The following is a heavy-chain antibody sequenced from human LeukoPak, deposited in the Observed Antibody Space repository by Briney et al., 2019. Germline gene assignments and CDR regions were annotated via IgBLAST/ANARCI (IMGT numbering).Heavy chain of an antibody. D-gene: IGHD3-10*01. Sequence: SETLSLTCTVSGGSISSYYWSWIRRPAGKGLEWIGRIYTNGSTNYNPSPKSRVTMSVDTSKNQFSLRLSSVNAADTAVYFCAREGTSGGLNWLDPWGQGTLVTVSS. J-gene: IGHJ5*02. CDR1: GGSISSYY. CDR3: AREGTSGGLNWLDP. V-gene: IGHV4-4*07. CDR2: IYTNGST.